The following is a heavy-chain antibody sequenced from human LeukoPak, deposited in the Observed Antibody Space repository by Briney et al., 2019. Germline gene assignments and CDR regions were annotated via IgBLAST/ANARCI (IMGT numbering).Heavy chain of an antibody. J-gene: IGHJ4*02. Sequence: PSETLSLTCTVSGYSISSGYYWGWIRRPPGKGLEWIGSIYHSGSTYYNPSLKSRVTISVDTSKNQFSLKLSSVTAADTAVYYCARGELNNDYWGQGTLVTVSS. CDR3: ARGELNNDY. D-gene: IGHD1-7*01. V-gene: IGHV4-38-2*02. CDR2: IYHSGST. CDR1: GYSISSGYY.